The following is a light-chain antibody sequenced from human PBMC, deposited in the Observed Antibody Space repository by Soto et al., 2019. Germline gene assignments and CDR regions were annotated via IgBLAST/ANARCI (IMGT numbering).Light chain of an antibody. V-gene: IGKV3D-15*01. CDR2: AAS. Sequence: EIVLTQSPDSRAVSPGELATLSCLASQSVTSNLAWYQQKRGQAPRLLIYAASTRATGVPARFSGSGSGTEFTLTISSLQSEDFAVYYCQQYNNWPPITFGQGTRLEIK. CDR3: QQYNNWPPIT. CDR1: QSVTSN. J-gene: IGKJ5*01.